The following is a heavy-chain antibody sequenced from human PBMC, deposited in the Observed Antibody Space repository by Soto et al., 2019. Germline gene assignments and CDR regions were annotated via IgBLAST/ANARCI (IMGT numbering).Heavy chain of an antibody. Sequence: QVQLVQSGAEVKKPGASVKVSCKASGYTFTGYYMHWVRQAPGQGLEWMGWINPNSGGTNYAQKFQGRVTMTRDTSISTAYMELSRLRSDDTTVYYCARVNVVVVAATRGYYFDYWGQGTLVTVSS. CDR3: ARVNVVVVAATRGYYFDY. CDR1: GYTFTGYY. CDR2: INPNSGGT. J-gene: IGHJ4*02. V-gene: IGHV1-2*02. D-gene: IGHD2-15*01.